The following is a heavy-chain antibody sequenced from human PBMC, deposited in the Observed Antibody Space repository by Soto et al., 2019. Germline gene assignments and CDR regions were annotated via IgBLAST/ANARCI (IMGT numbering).Heavy chain of an antibody. CDR1: GYTFTGYY. CDR3: ARDPNPYLYGIGGMDV. CDR2: INPNSGGT. V-gene: IGHV1-2*02. J-gene: IGHJ6*02. D-gene: IGHD4-17*01. Sequence: VASVKVSCKASGYTFTGYYMHWVRQAPGQGLEWMGWINPNSGGTNYAQKFQGRVTMTRDTSISTAYMELSRLRSDGTAVYYCARDPNPYLYGIGGMDVWGQGTTVTVSS.